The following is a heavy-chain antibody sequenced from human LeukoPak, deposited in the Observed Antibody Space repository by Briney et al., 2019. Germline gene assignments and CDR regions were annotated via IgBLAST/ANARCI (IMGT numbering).Heavy chain of an antibody. Sequence: GGSLRLSCAASGFTFSSYWMSWVRQAPGKGLEWVANIKQDGSEKYYVDSVKGRFTISRDNVKNSLYLQMNSLRAEDTAVYYCARSYYVWGSYPPDDYWGQGTLVTVSS. CDR2: IKQDGSEK. D-gene: IGHD3-16*02. J-gene: IGHJ4*02. CDR1: GFTFSSYW. CDR3: ARSYYVWGSYPPDDY. V-gene: IGHV3-7*01.